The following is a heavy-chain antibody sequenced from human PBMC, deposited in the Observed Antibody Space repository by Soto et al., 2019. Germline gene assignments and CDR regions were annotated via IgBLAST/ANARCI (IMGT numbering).Heavy chain of an antibody. CDR1: NGSMTSSLW. J-gene: IGHJ4*02. CDR2: VAQSGFT. CDR3: ARNRYGGYDFDS. V-gene: IGHV4-4*02. D-gene: IGHD5-12*01. Sequence: QLQLQESGPGLVKPSGTLSLTCTVSNGSMTSSLWWSWVRQSPGKGLEWIGEVAQSGFTSYNPSLKSRLTISQDRSNNHFSLRLTSVTAADTAVYYCARNRYGGYDFDSWGQGTLVTVSS.